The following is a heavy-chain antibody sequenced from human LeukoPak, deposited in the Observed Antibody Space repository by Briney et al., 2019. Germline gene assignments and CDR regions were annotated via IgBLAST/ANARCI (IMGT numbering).Heavy chain of an antibody. CDR2: INPNSGGT. Sequence: ASVKVSCKASGYTFTGHYMYWVRQAPGQGLEWLGWINPNSGGTNYAQKFQGRVTMTRDTSISTAYMEPGRLRSDDTAVYYCAREGDIVATTIDYWGQGTLVTVSS. V-gene: IGHV1-2*02. CDR1: GYTFTGHY. D-gene: IGHD5-12*01. J-gene: IGHJ4*02. CDR3: AREGDIVATTIDY.